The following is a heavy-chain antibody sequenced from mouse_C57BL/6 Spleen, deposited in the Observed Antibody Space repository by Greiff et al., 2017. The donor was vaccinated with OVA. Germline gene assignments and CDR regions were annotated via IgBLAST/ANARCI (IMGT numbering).Heavy chain of an antibody. V-gene: IGHV5-17*01. Sequence: EVQLVESGGGLVKPGGSLKLSCAASGFTFSDYGMHWVRQAPEKGLEWVAYISSGSSTIYYADTVKGRFTISRDNAKNTLFLQMTSLRSEDTAMYYCARGDYGNYFDYWGQGTTLTVSS. CDR2: ISSGSSTI. CDR3: ARGDYGNYFDY. J-gene: IGHJ2*01. D-gene: IGHD2-1*01. CDR1: GFTFSDYG.